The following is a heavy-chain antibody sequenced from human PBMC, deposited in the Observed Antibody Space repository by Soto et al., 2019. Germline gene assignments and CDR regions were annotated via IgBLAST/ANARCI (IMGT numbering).Heavy chain of an antibody. CDR3: ARVYYYGSGTVNWFDP. CDR1: GGSISSYY. D-gene: IGHD3-10*01. J-gene: IGHJ5*02. CDR2: IYYSGST. Sequence: SETLSLTCTVSGGSISSYYWSWIRQPPGKGLEWIGYIYYSGSTNYNPSLKSRVTISVDTSKNQFSLKLSSVTAADTAVYYCARVYYYGSGTVNWFDPWGQGTLVTVSS. V-gene: IGHV4-59*01.